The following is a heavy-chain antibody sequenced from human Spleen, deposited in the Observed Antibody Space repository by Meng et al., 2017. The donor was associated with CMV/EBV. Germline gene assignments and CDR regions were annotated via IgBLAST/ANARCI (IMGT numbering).Heavy chain of an antibody. J-gene: IGHJ4*02. D-gene: IGHD6-6*01. Sequence: GESLKISCAASGLTFSDYYMSWIRQAPGKGLEWVSYISSSGSTIYYADSEKGRFTISRDNAKNSLYLQMNSLRAEDTAVYYCAKIGRFSSSSGDYWGQGTLVTVSS. CDR1: GLTFSDYY. CDR3: AKIGRFSSSSGDY. CDR2: ISSSGSTI. V-gene: IGHV3-11*04.